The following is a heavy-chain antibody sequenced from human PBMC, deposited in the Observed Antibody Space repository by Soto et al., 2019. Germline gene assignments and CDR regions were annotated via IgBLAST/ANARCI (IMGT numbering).Heavy chain of an antibody. D-gene: IGHD6-19*01. V-gene: IGHV3-7*05. CDR1: GFNFISYW. CDR2: IKQDGSEK. CDR3: ARAFAWLVKGPIDY. J-gene: IGHJ4*02. Sequence: PGGSMRVSSAAAGFNFISYWRSWVRQAPGKGLEWVANIKQDGSEKYYVDSVKGRLTISRDNAKNSLYLQMNSLRAEDTAVYYCARAFAWLVKGPIDYWGQGTLVTVSS.